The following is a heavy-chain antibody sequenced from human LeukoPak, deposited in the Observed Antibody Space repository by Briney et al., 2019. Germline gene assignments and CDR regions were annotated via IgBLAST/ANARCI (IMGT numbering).Heavy chain of an antibody. CDR2: ISGSGGST. J-gene: IGHJ3*02. D-gene: IGHD1-26*01. CDR3: ARGGSYLSAFDI. Sequence: GGSLRLSCAASGFTFSSYAVSWVRQAPGKGLEWVSAISGSGGSTYYADSVKGRFTISRDNSKNTLYLQMNSLRAEDTAVYYCARGGSYLSAFDIWGQGTMVTVSS. CDR1: GFTFSSYA. V-gene: IGHV3-23*01.